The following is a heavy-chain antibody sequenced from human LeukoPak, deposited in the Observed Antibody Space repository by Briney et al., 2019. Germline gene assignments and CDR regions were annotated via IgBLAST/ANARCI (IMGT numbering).Heavy chain of an antibody. Sequence: GASVKVSCKASGYTFTNYSSTWVRQAPGQGLEWMGWISGYQGSTKYAQNFQGRVTMTIDTSTSTAYMDLRSLRSDDTAIYCCARSYLGTITAGPFNYWGQGTLVAVSS. CDR2: ISGYQGST. D-gene: IGHD5-24*01. V-gene: IGHV1-18*01. CDR3: ARSYLGTITAGPFNY. CDR1: GYTFTNYS. J-gene: IGHJ4*02.